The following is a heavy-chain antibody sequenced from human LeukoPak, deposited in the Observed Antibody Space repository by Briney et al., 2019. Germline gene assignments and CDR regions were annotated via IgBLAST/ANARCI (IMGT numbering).Heavy chain of an antibody. V-gene: IGHV4-61*01. CDR3: ARGPVVAATRGLFD. J-gene: IGHJ4*02. CDR1: GGSVSSGSYY. CDR2: IYYSGST. Sequence: SETLSFTCTVSGGSVSSGSYYWSWIRQPPGKGLEWIGYIYYSGSTNYNPSLKSRVTISVDTSKNQFSLKLSSVTAADTAVYYCARGPVVAATRGLFDWGQGTLVTVSS. D-gene: IGHD2-15*01.